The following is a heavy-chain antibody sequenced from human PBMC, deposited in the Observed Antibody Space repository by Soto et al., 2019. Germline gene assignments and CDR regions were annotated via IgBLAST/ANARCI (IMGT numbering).Heavy chain of an antibody. CDR3: AKTDADYVRPAFDY. CDR2: ISGSGGST. Sequence: HPGGSLRLSCAASGFTFSDYTMNWVRQAPGKGLEWVSGISGSGGSTYYADSVKGRFTVSRDNSKNTLFLQMNSLRAEDTALYYCAKTDADYVRPAFDYWGQGTLVTVSS. CDR1: GFTFSDYT. D-gene: IGHD4-17*01. J-gene: IGHJ4*02. V-gene: IGHV3-23*01.